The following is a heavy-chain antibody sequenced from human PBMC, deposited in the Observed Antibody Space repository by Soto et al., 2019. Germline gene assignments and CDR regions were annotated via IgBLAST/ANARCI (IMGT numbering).Heavy chain of an antibody. Sequence: EVQLLESGGVLVQPGGSLRLSCAASGFTFSSYAMSWVRQAPGKGLEWVSLISGSGVSTYYADSVKGRFTISRDNSKNTLSLQMNSLRAEDTALYYCAKDLTVSYGPLDYWGQGNLVTVSS. V-gene: IGHV3-23*01. J-gene: IGHJ4*02. D-gene: IGHD5-18*01. CDR3: AKDLTVSYGPLDY. CDR1: GFTFSSYA. CDR2: ISGSGVST.